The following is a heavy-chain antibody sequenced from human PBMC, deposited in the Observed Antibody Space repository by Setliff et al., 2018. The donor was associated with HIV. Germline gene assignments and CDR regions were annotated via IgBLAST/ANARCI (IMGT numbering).Heavy chain of an antibody. Sequence: PGGSLRLSCAASEFTLSGYSMSWVRRVPGKGLEWVSAIDPSGSRIFYSDSVKGRFTISRDNSKNTLYLQMNSLTAEDTAVYYCAKVDNGHCTSTSCRDFDYWGQGTLVTVPQ. J-gene: IGHJ4*02. V-gene: IGHV3-23*01. D-gene: IGHD2-2*03. CDR2: IDPSGSRI. CDR1: EFTLSGYS. CDR3: AKVDNGHCTSTSCRDFDY.